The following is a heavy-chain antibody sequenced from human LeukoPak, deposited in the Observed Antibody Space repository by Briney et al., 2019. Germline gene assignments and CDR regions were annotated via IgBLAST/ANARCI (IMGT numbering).Heavy chain of an antibody. J-gene: IGHJ4*02. CDR2: IWYDGSNK. D-gene: IGHD2-2*01. CDR1: GFTFSSYG. V-gene: IGHV3-33*01. CDR3: ARANFLSCSSTSCLFDY. Sequence: PGRSLRLSCAASGFTFSSYGMHWVRQAPGKGLEWVAVIWYDGSNKYYADSVKGRFTISRDNSKNTLYLQMNSLRADDTAVYYCARANFLSCSSTSCLFDYWGQGTLVTVSS.